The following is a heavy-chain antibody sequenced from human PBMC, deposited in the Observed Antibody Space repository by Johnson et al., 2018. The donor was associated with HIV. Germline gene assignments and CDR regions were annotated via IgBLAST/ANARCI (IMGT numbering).Heavy chain of an antibody. D-gene: IGHD3-22*01. J-gene: IGHJ3*02. CDR1: GFTFGDYA. V-gene: IGHV3-20*04. CDR2: INWNGGST. CDR3: ARSYYDSSGYYHDAFDI. Sequence: VQLVESGGGVARPGGSLRLSCAASGFTFGDYAMSWVRQVPGKGLEWVSGINWNGGSTGYADSVEGRLTISRDNVKNSLYLQMNSLRAEDTALYYCARSYYDSSGYYHDAFDIWGQGTMVTVSS.